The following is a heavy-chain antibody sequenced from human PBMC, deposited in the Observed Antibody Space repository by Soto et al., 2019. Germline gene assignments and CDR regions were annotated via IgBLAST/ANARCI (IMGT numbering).Heavy chain of an antibody. J-gene: IGHJ6*02. V-gene: IGHV4-39*01. D-gene: IGHD3-10*01. CDR3: ARLYGSGSYYKDRNDYYYGMDV. Sequence: ASETLSLTCTVSGGSISSSSYYWGWIRQPPGKGLEWIGSIYYSGSTYYNPSLKSRVTISVDTSKNQFSLKLSSVTAADTAVYYCARLYGSGSYYKDRNDYYYGMDVWGQGTTVT. CDR2: IYYSGST. CDR1: GGSISSSSYY.